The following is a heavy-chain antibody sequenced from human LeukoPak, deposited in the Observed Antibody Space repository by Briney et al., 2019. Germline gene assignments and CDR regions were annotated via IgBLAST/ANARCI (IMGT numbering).Heavy chain of an antibody. D-gene: IGHD3-9*01. CDR3: ARERRNYDILTGTIDY. CDR1: GFTFSDYY. Sequence: GGSLRLSCAASGFTFSDYYMSWIRQAPGKGLEWVSYISSSGSTIYYADSVKGRFTISRDNAKNSLYLPMNSLRAEDTAVYYCARERRNYDILTGTIDYWGQGTLVTVSS. J-gene: IGHJ4*02. V-gene: IGHV3-11*01. CDR2: ISSSGSTI.